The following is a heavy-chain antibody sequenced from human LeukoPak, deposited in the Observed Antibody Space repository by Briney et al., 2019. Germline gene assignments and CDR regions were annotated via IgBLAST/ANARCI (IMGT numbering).Heavy chain of an antibody. CDR2: ISSSSSYI. Sequence: GGSLRLSCAASGFTFSSYSMNWVRQAPGKGLEWVSSISSSSSYIYYADSVKGRFTISRDNAKNSLYLQMNSPRAEDTAVYYCARVTYYYDSSGYSLGAFDIWGQGTMVTVSS. CDR3: ARVTYYYDSSGYSLGAFDI. V-gene: IGHV3-21*01. D-gene: IGHD3-22*01. CDR1: GFTFSSYS. J-gene: IGHJ3*02.